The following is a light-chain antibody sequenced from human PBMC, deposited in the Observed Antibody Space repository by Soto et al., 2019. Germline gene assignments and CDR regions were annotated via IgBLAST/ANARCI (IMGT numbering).Light chain of an antibody. J-gene: IGLJ1*01. CDR3: SSFTTSSTYV. Sequence: SGPTHPASGSGYPGRSIAITCTGTSSDVGLYNYVSWYQQHPDKVPKLIIYDVTNRPSGVSDRFSGSKSGNTASLTISGLQADDEADYYCSSFTTSSTYVFGTGTKVTVL. CDR1: SSDVGLYNY. V-gene: IGLV2-14*01. CDR2: DVT.